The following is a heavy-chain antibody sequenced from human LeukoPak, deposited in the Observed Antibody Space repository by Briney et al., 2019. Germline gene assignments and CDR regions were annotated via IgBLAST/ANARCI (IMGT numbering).Heavy chain of an antibody. CDR3: ARRAYNWGAFDI. CDR2: LSPSGADT. CDR1: GFTFSSYA. J-gene: IGHJ3*02. D-gene: IGHD5-24*01. Sequence: PGGSLRLSCAASGFTFSSYAMTWVRQAPGKRLEWVSTLSPSGADTYYADSVKGRFTISRDISKNTLYLQMNSLRAEDTAVYYCARRAYNWGAFDIWGQGTMVTVSS. V-gene: IGHV3-23*01.